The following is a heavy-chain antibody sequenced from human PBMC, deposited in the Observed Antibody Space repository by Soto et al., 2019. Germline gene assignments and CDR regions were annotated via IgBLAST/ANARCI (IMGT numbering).Heavy chain of an antibody. V-gene: IGHV5-51*01. J-gene: IGHJ6*02. Sequence: PGESLKLSCKGSGYSFTSYWIGWVRQMPGKGLEWMGIIYPGDSDTRYSPSFEGQVTISADKSITTAYLQWSSLKASDTAMYYCARPGYSSSRYYGMDVWGQGTTVTSP. CDR3: ARPGYSSSRYYGMDV. CDR2: IYPGDSDT. D-gene: IGHD6-6*01. CDR1: GYSFTSYW.